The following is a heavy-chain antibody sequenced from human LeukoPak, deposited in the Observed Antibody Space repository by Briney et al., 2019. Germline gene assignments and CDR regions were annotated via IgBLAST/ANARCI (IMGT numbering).Heavy chain of an antibody. CDR2: IYTSGST. J-gene: IGHJ4*02. V-gene: IGHV4-4*07. D-gene: IGHD3-10*01. CDR1: GGSISSYY. Sequence: SETLSLTCTVSGGSISSYYWSWIRQPAGKGLEWIGRIYTSGSTNYNPSLKSRVTMSADTSKNQFSLKLSSVTAADTAVYYCARAHFSPMVRAVKGYFDYWGQGTLVTVSS. CDR3: ARAHFSPMVRAVKGYFDY.